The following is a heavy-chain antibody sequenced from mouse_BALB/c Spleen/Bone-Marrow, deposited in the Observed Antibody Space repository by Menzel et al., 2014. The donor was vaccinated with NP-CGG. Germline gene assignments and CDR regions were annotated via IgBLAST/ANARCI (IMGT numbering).Heavy chain of an antibody. D-gene: IGHD1-1*01. CDR3: ARRLLRYYAMDD. Sequence: QVQLQQSGAELVKPGASVKLSCKASGYTFTSYWMHWVKQRPGQGLEWIGEIDPSDSYTNYNQKFKGKATLTVDKSSSTAYMQLSSLTSEDSAVYFCARRLLRYYAMDDWGQGTSVTVSS. CDR2: IDPSDSYT. J-gene: IGHJ4*01. V-gene: IGHV1-69*02. CDR1: GYTFTSYW.